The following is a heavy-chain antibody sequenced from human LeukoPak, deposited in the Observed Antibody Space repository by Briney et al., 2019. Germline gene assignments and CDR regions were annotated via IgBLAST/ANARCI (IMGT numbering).Heavy chain of an antibody. J-gene: IGHJ4*02. CDR3: AKHGSAWFAMDY. D-gene: IGHD6-19*01. V-gene: IGHV3-9*01. CDR2: ISWNSGSI. CDR1: GFTFDDYA. Sequence: PGGSLRLSCAASGFTFDDYAMHWVRQAPGKGLEWVSGISWNSGSIGYADSVKGRFTISRDNSKNTLYLQMNSLRDEDTALYYCAKHGSAWFAMDYWGQGTLVTVSS.